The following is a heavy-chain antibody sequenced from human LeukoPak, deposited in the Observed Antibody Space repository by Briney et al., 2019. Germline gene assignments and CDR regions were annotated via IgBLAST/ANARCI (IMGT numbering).Heavy chain of an antibody. J-gene: IGHJ3*02. V-gene: IGHV3-53*01. CDR3: ARGDYGSGLDTYAFDI. D-gene: IGHD4-17*01. Sequence: GGSLRLSCAVSGFTVSSDSMNWVRQAPGKGLEWVSVIYSHGTTYYADSVKGRFTLSRDISKNSVYLQVKSLRAEDTAVYFCARGDYGSGLDTYAFDIWGQGTMVTVSS. CDR2: IYSHGTT. CDR1: GFTVSSDS.